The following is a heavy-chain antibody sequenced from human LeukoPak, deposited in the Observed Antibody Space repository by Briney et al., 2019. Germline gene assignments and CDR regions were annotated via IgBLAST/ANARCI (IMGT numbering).Heavy chain of an antibody. J-gene: IGHJ6*03. V-gene: IGHV4-39*01. CDR3: ARHTRSGYDYYYYYYMDV. CDR1: GGPISSSSYY. Sequence: SETLSLTCTVSGGPISSSSYYWGWIRQPPGKGLEWIGSIYYSGSTYYNPSLKSRVTISVDTSKNQFSLKLSSVTAADTAVYYCARHTRSGYDYYYYYYMDVWGKGTTVTVSS. D-gene: IGHD5-12*01. CDR2: IYYSGST.